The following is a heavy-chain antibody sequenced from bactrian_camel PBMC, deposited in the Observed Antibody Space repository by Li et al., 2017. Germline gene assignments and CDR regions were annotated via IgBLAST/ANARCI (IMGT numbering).Heavy chain of an antibody. CDR3: AAALLQDGICSDRY. Sequence: HVQLVESGGGAVQAGGSLTLSCAASGYSGSFVCMAWFRQPPGKEREGVAASYQGGARTHVADSVKGRFTISQDNAKNTLYLQMNSLKTDDTAVYYCAAALLQDGICSDRYWGQGTQVTVS. CDR1: GYSGSFVC. J-gene: IGHJ4*01. V-gene: IGHV3S1*01. D-gene: IGHD1*01. CDR2: SYQGGART.